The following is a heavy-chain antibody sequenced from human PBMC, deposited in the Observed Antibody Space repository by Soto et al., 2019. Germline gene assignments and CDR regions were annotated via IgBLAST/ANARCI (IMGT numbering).Heavy chain of an antibody. CDR1: GFTFNTYG. CDR2: IWYDGSNK. V-gene: IGHV3-33*08. D-gene: IGHD2-15*01. Sequence: SLRISCTPSGFTFNTYGMHWYRQNPGKGLEQVEIIWYDGSNKYYADSVKGRFTISRDNSRNTLYLQMNSLRAEDTALYYCARAYCTGAYCYSWPFNYGVDVWGQGTTVTVSS. CDR3: ARAYCTGAYCYSWPFNYGVDV. J-gene: IGHJ6*02.